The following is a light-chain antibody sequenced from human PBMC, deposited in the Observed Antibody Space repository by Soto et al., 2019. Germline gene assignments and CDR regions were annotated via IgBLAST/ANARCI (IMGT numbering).Light chain of an antibody. CDR2: DAS. CDR3: QQYDNLRVT. J-gene: IGKJ3*01. Sequence: DIQMTQSPSSLSASVGDRVTITCQASQDISNFLNWYQQKPGKAPKLLIYDASNLETGVPSRSSGGGSGTDFTFTISSLQPEDIATYYCQQYDNLRVTFXPGTKVDIK. V-gene: IGKV1-33*01. CDR1: QDISNF.